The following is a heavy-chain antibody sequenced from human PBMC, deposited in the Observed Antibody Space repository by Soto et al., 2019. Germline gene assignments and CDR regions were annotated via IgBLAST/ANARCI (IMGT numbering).Heavy chain of an antibody. CDR1: GGSFSGYY. CDR2: INHSGST. CDR3: ARGGRCSSTSCYFRKGYYYMDV. V-gene: IGHV4-34*01. Sequence: SETLSLTCAVYGGSFSGYYWSWIRQPPGKGLEWIGEINHSGSTNYNPSLKSRVTISVDTSKNQFSLKLSSVTAADTAVYYCARGGRCSSTSCYFRKGYYYMDVWGKGTTVTVSS. J-gene: IGHJ6*03. D-gene: IGHD2-2*01.